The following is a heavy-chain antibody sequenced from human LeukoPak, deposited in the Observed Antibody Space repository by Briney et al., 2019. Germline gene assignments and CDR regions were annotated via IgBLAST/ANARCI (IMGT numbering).Heavy chain of an antibody. CDR3: ARLILVVIHEADGNFDY. CDR1: GFTFSSYE. V-gene: IGHV3-48*03. D-gene: IGHD3-22*01. J-gene: IGHJ4*02. Sequence: GGSLRLSCAASGFTFSSYEMNWVHQAPGKGLEWVSYISSSGSTMYYADSVKGRFTISRDNAKNSLYLQMNSLRADDTAVYYSARLILVVIHEADGNFDYWGQGTLVTVSS. CDR2: ISSSGSTM.